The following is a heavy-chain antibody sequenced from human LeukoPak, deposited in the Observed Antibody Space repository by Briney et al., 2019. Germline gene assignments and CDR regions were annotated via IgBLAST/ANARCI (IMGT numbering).Heavy chain of an antibody. CDR3: ARGFSNYDRGPFDY. CDR1: GFTFSRYW. CDR2: IKRDGSEI. J-gene: IGHJ4*02. D-gene: IGHD4-11*01. V-gene: IGHV3-7*04. Sequence: GGSLRLSCAASGFTFSRYWMSWVRQAPGKGLEWITNIKRDGSEIYYVDSVKGRFTVSRDNAKNSLYLQMNSLRVEDTAVYYCARGFSNYDRGPFDYWGQGTLVTVSS.